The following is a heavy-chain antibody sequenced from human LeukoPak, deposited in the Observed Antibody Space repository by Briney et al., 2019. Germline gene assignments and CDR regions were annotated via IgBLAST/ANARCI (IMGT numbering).Heavy chain of an antibody. V-gene: IGHV1-18*01. CDR3: ARDPLYSSNWYVVPDY. CDR1: GYTFTSYG. Sequence: ASVKVSCKASGYTFTSYGITWVRQALGQGLEWMGWISTYSGNTNYAQKLQGRVTMTTDTSTTTAYMELRSLRSDDTAVYYCARDPLYSSNWYVVPDYWGQGTLVTVSS. CDR2: ISTYSGNT. D-gene: IGHD6-13*01. J-gene: IGHJ4*02.